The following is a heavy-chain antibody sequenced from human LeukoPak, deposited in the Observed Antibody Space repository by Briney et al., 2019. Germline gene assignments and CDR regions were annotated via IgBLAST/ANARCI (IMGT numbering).Heavy chain of an antibody. Sequence: ASVKVSCKASGYTFSGYYIHWVRQAPGQGLEWMGWIIPNSGDTNYAQKFQGRVTMTRDTSISTAYMELSRLRSDDTAVYYCARDQLGIAVADWGQGTMVTVSS. J-gene: IGHJ3*01. V-gene: IGHV1-2*02. D-gene: IGHD6-19*01. CDR2: IIPNSGDT. CDR1: GYTFSGYY. CDR3: ARDQLGIAVAD.